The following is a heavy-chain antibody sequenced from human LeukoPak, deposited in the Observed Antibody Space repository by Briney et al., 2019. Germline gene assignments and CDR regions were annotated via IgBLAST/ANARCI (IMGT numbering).Heavy chain of an antibody. D-gene: IGHD5-18*01. J-gene: IGHJ4*02. V-gene: IGHV4-59*01. Sequence: SETLSLTCTVSGVSISSYYWSWIRQPPGKGLEWIGFIHYSGSSYYNPSLKSRVTISVDTSKNQFSLKLSSVTAADTAMYYCARGAGYRFEDWGQGTLVTVSS. CDR1: GVSISSYY. CDR2: IHYSGSS. CDR3: ARGAGYRFED.